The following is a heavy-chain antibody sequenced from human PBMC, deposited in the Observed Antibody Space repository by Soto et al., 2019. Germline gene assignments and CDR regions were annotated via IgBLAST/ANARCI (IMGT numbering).Heavy chain of an antibody. CDR3: AAADEGWKLALDV. CDR1: EFSFTSST. Sequence: ASVKVSCKASEFSFTSSTVQWVRQARGQRLEWIGWIVVGSGNTNYAQKFQERVTITRDMSTSTAYMELSSLRSEDTAVYYCAAADEGWKLALDVWGQGTTVTVSS. D-gene: IGHD3-3*02. CDR2: IVVGSGNT. V-gene: IGHV1-58*01. J-gene: IGHJ6*02.